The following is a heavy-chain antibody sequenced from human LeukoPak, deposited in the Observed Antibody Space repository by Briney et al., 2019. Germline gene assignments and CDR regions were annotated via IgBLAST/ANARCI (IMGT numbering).Heavy chain of an antibody. CDR1: GFTFSSYS. Sequence: GGSLRLSCAASGFTFSSYSMNWVHQAPGKGLEWVSYISGSSSYIYYADSVKGRFTISRDNAKNSLYLQMNSLRAEDTAVYYCARGVVEMATMNLYYYYYYMDVWGKGTTVTVSS. J-gene: IGHJ6*03. D-gene: IGHD5-24*01. CDR2: ISGSSSYI. CDR3: ARGVVEMATMNLYYYYYYMDV. V-gene: IGHV3-21*01.